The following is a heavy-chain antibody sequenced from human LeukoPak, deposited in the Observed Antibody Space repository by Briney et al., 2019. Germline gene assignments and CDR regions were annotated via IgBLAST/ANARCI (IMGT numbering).Heavy chain of an antibody. Sequence: ASVKVSCKASGYTFTSYAMHWVRQAPGQRLEWMGWINAGNGNTKYSQKFQGRVTITRDTSISTAYMELSSLRSEDTAVYYCARGLLVGGSGSEHDYWGQGTLVTVSS. CDR3: ARGLLVGGSGSEHDY. V-gene: IGHV1-3*01. CDR2: INAGNGNT. D-gene: IGHD3-10*01. J-gene: IGHJ4*02. CDR1: GYTFTSYA.